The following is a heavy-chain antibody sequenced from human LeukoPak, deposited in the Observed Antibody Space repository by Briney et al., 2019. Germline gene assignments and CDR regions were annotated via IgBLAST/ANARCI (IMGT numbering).Heavy chain of an antibody. V-gene: IGHV4-39*01. Sequence: SETLSLTCTVSGGSISSSSYYWGWIRQPPGKGLEWIGSIYYSGSTHYNPSLKSRVTISVDTSKNQFSLKLSSVTAADTAVYYCARELLWFGERTSFDYWGQGTLVTVSS. J-gene: IGHJ4*02. CDR2: IYYSGST. D-gene: IGHD3-10*01. CDR3: ARELLWFGERTSFDY. CDR1: GGSISSSSYY.